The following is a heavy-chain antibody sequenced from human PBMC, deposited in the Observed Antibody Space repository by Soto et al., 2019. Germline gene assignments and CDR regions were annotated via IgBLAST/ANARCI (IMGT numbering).Heavy chain of an antibody. CDR3: ASIAAAKLRCCYFGMDV. CDR1: GGTFSIYA. V-gene: IGHV1-69*13. J-gene: IGHJ6*02. CDR2: IIPIFGTA. D-gene: IGHD6-13*01. Sequence: GASVKGSCKASGGTFSIYAISWVRQAPGQGLEWMGGIIPIFGTANYAQKFQGRVTITADESTSTAYMELSRLRSEDTAVYYCASIAAAKLRCCYFGMDVWGQGTTVTVSS.